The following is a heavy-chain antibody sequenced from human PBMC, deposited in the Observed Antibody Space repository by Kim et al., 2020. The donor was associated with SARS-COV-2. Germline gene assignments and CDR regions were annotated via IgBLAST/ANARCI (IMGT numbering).Heavy chain of an antibody. Sequence: GGSLRLSCEASGFSFGSYWMTWVRQAPGKGLEWVANIKNDGSENNYVDSVRGRFTISRDNAKNSLFLQMNSLRAEDTAAYRCVRGPTTDVGGQGTTVTVS. CDR2: IKNDGSEN. CDR3: VRGPTTDV. CDR1: GFSFGSYW. J-gene: IGHJ6*02. V-gene: IGHV3-7*01. D-gene: IGHD2-2*01.